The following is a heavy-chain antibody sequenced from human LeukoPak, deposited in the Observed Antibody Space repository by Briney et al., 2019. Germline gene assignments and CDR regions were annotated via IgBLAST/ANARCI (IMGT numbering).Heavy chain of an antibody. CDR2: INHSGST. CDR3: ARVTGYMTEDYFDY. J-gene: IGHJ4*02. Sequence: SETLSLTCAVYGGSFSGYYWSWIRQPPGKGLEWIGEINHSGSTNYNPSLKSRVTISVDTSKNQFSLRLSSVTAADTAVYYCARVTGYMTEDYFDYWGQGNLITVSP. CDR1: GGSFSGYY. V-gene: IGHV4-34*01. D-gene: IGHD6-13*01.